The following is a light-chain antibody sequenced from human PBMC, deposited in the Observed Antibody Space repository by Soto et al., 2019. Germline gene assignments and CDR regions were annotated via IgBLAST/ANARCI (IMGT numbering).Light chain of an antibody. CDR1: SRDIGNYNY. V-gene: IGLV2-14*01. Sequence: QSVLTQPASVSGSPGQSVTISCTGTSRDIGNYNYVSWYQHHPGKAPKLMIYEVTSRPSGVSDRLPGSKSGMTASLTISGLKPEDEADYFCASYRSANTLVVFGTGTKVTVL. J-gene: IGLJ1*01. CDR2: EVT. CDR3: ASYRSANTLVV.